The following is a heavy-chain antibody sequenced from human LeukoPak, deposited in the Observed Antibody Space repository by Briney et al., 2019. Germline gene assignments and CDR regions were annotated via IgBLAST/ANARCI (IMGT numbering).Heavy chain of an antibody. Sequence: GGSLRLSCATSGFTFNKYWMSWVRQAPGKGLEWVANTKQDGSEKYYVDSVKGRFTISRDNAKNSLYLQMNSLRAEDTAVYYCARSDSSSWYGYYYYGMDVWGQGTTVTVSS. CDR3: ARSDSSSWYGYYYYGMDV. V-gene: IGHV3-7*01. CDR1: GFTFNKYW. CDR2: TKQDGSEK. J-gene: IGHJ6*02. D-gene: IGHD6-13*01.